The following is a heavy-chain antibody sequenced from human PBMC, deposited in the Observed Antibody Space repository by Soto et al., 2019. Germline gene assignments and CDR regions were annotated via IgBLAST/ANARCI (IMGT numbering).Heavy chain of an antibody. CDR3: AREDDGGDRDYYGLDV. D-gene: IGHD2-21*02. J-gene: IGHJ6*02. V-gene: IGHV4-30-4*08. Sequence: QVQLQQSGPGLVKPSQTLSLTCTVSGGSISYEYYHWTWIRQSPGKGLEWTGYIHYSGSIIYNPSFKSRGTISVDTSKNQFSVQLSSVTAADTAVYFCAREDDGGDRDYYGLDVWGQGTTVTVSS. CDR2: IHYSGSI. CDR1: GGSISYEYYH.